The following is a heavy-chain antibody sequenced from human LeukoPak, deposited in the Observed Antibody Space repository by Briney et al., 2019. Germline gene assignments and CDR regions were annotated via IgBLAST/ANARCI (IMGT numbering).Heavy chain of an antibody. CDR2: ITGSGGNT. Sequence: HPGASLRLSCAASGFTFSNYAMSWVRQAPGKGLEWVSAITGSGGNTYYADSVKGRFPISRDNSKNTVFLQMNSLRAEDTAVYYCAKWGDYDVLTGYYVSDYWGQGTLVTVSS. J-gene: IGHJ4*02. CDR1: GFTFSNYA. V-gene: IGHV3-23*01. CDR3: AKWGDYDVLTGYYVSDY. D-gene: IGHD3-9*01.